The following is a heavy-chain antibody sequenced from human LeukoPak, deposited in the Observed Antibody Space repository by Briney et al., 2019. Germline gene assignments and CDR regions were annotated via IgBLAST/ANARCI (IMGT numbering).Heavy chain of an antibody. CDR3: ITGDYDFWSGFYSPNHYFDF. D-gene: IGHD3-3*01. J-gene: IGHJ4*02. V-gene: IGHV3-15*01. Sequence: GGSLGLSCAASGFTFTDAWMSWVRQVPGKGLEWVGRIKGKTAAGAPDYVASVKGRFTISRDDSKNTLFLQMNSLKTEDTAVYYCITGDYDFWSGFYSPNHYFDFWGQGTLVTVSS. CDR1: GFTFTDAW. CDR2: IKGKTAAGAP.